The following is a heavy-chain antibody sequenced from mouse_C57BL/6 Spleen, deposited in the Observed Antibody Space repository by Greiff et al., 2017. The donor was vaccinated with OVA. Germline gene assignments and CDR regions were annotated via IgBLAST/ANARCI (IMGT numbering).Heavy chain of an antibody. Sequence: QVQLQQSGAELVKPGASVKISCKASGYAFSSYWMNWVKQRPGKGLEWIGQIYPGDGDTNYNGKFKGKATLTADKSSSTAYMQLSSLTSEDSAVYFCAREATTVVATGDYWGQGTTLTVSS. CDR3: AREATTVVATGDY. D-gene: IGHD1-1*01. CDR1: GYAFSSYW. V-gene: IGHV1-80*01. J-gene: IGHJ2*01. CDR2: IYPGDGDT.